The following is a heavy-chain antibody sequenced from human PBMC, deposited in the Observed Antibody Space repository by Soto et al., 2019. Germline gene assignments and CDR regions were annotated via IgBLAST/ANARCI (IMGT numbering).Heavy chain of an antibody. CDR1: GYTVTSYA. D-gene: IGHD2-2*01. V-gene: IGHV1-3*01. J-gene: IGHJ6*02. Sequence: ASVKLACKASGYTVTSYAMHWVRQAPGQRLEWMGWINAGNGNIKYSQKFQGRITITRDTSTSTVYMELSSLRSEDTAVYYCARVSQPLVYCSSASCYATLDVWGQGTTVTVSS. CDR2: INAGNGNI. CDR3: ARVSQPLVYCSSASCYATLDV.